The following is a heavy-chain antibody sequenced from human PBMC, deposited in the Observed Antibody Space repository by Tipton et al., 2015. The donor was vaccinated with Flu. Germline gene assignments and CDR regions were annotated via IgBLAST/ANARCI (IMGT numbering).Heavy chain of an antibody. D-gene: IGHD5-18*01. V-gene: IGHV3-30*04. CDR2: ISYDGNYK. Sequence: SLRLSCAASGFTFSNYAMHWVRQAPGKGLEWVAFISYDGNYKYFADSVKGRFTISRDNSKNTLYLQMNSLRGEDTAVYYCASCHTAVDPGAFDIWGQGTMVTISS. CDR3: ASCHTAVDPGAFDI. CDR1: GFTFSNYA. J-gene: IGHJ3*02.